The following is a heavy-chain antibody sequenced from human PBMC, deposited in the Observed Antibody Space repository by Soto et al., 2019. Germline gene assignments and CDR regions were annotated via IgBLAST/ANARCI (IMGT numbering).Heavy chain of an antibody. Sequence: ASVNVTCKAVGITDVISWVRQAPGQGLEWMGWISLHYGDTKNAPKLQGRITMSTDTSRNTAYKELRSLRSDDTAMYYCATDERDDCGSVDCGNCEHWGQGDLVSVSA. V-gene: IGHV1-18*04. CDR2: ISLHYGDT. CDR1: GITDV. D-gene: IGHD2-21*01. J-gene: IGHJ1*01. CDR3: ATDERDDCGSVDCGNCEH.